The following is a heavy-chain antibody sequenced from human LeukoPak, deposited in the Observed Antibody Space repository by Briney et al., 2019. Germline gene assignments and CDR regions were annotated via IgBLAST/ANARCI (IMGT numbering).Heavy chain of an antibody. Sequence: QAGGSLRLSCAASGFTFSSYAMSWVRQAPGKGLEWVSAISGSGGSIYYADSVKGRFTISRDNSKNTLYLQMNSLRAEDTAVYYCARDFTIFGVASFDYWGQGTLVTVSS. CDR1: GFTFSSYA. D-gene: IGHD3-3*01. CDR2: ISGSGGSI. CDR3: ARDFTIFGVASFDY. J-gene: IGHJ4*02. V-gene: IGHV3-23*01.